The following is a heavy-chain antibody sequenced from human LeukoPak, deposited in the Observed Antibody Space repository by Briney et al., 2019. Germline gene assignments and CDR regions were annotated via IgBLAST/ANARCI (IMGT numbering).Heavy chain of an antibody. Sequence: GGSPRLSCAASGFTFSSYAMSWVRQAPGKGLEWVSAISGSGGSTYYADSVKGRFTISRDNSKNTLYLQMNSLRAEDTAVYYCAKARWAVAVQDLDYWGQGTLVTVSS. CDR3: AKARWAVAVQDLDY. J-gene: IGHJ4*02. CDR1: GFTFSSYA. D-gene: IGHD6-19*01. V-gene: IGHV3-23*01. CDR2: ISGSGGST.